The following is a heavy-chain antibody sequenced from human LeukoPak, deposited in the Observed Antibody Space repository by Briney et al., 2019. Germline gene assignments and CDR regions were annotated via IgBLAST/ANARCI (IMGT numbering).Heavy chain of an antibody. CDR3: AASVVTAISENFDY. J-gene: IGHJ4*02. CDR2: ISGSGGST. V-gene: IGHV3-23*01. D-gene: IGHD2-21*02. CDR1: GFTFSSYA. Sequence: GGSLRLSCAASGFTFSSYAMSWVRQAPGKGLEWVSAISGSGGSTYYADSVKGRFTISRDNSKSTLYLQMNSLRAEDTAVYYCAASVVTAISENFDYWGQGTLVTVSS.